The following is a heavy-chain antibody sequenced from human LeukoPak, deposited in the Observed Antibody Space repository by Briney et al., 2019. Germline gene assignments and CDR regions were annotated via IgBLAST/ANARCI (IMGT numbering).Heavy chain of an antibody. CDR1: GYRFSVYY. CDR2: INPNSGYT. V-gene: IGHV1-2*06. J-gene: IGHJ4*02. Sequence: ASVKVSCKASGYRFSVYYIHWVREAPGQGLEWMGRINPNSGYTDYAQNFQGRVTMTRDTSINTIYMELSRLRSADTAVYYCARVDYGNNPTSFDYWGQGTLVTVSS. CDR3: ARVDYGNNPTSFDY. D-gene: IGHD3-16*01.